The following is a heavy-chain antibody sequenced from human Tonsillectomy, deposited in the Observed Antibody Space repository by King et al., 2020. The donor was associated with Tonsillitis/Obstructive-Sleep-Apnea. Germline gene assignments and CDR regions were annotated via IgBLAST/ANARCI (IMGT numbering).Heavy chain of an antibody. CDR3: AGSRGDIVVVPAADFDY. CDR2: INHSGST. J-gene: IGHJ4*02. V-gene: IGHV4-34*01. D-gene: IGHD2-2*01. Sequence: VQLQQWGAGLLKPSETLSLTCAVYGGSFSGYYWSWIRQPPGKGLEWIGEINHSGSTNYNPSLKSRVTISVETSKNQFSLKLRSVTAADTAVYYCAGSRGDIVVVPAADFDYWGQGTLVTVSS. CDR1: GGSFSGYY.